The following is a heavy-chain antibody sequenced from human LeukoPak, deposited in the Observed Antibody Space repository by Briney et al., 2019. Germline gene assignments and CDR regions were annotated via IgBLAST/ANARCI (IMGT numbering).Heavy chain of an antibody. CDR1: GFTLTSSA. Sequence: SVKVSCKASGFTLTSSAMQWVRQARGQRLEWIGWIVVGSGNTNYAQKFQERVTITRDMSTSTAYMELSSLRSEDTAVYYCAATLYSGSYYNWFDPWGQGTLVTVSS. CDR2: IVVGSGNT. J-gene: IGHJ5*02. CDR3: AATLYSGSYYNWFDP. V-gene: IGHV1-58*02. D-gene: IGHD1-26*01.